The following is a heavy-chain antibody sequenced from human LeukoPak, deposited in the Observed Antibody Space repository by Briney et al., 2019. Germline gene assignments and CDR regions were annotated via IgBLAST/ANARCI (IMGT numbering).Heavy chain of an antibody. V-gene: IGHV3-23*01. Sequence: PGGSLRLSCAASGFTFSSYAMSWVRQAPGKGLERVSAISGSGGSTYYADSVKGRFTISRDNSKNTLYLQMNSLRAEDTAVYYCAKKKTDYYWYFDLWGRGTLVTVSS. D-gene: IGHD4-11*01. CDR1: GFTFSSYA. CDR2: ISGSGGST. J-gene: IGHJ2*01. CDR3: AKKKTDYYWYFDL.